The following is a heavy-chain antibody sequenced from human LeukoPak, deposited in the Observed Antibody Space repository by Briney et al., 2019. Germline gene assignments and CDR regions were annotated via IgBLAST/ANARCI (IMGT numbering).Heavy chain of an antibody. CDR1: GGSVSPYY. Sequence: SETLSLTCTVSGGSVSPYYWNWIRQPAGKQLEWIGYIYYSGSTNYNPSLKSRVTISVDTSKNQFSLKLSSVTAADTAVYYCARPARITMVRGAPGYGMDVWGQGTTVTVSS. D-gene: IGHD3-10*01. V-gene: IGHV4-59*02. CDR3: ARPARITMVRGAPGYGMDV. CDR2: IYYSGST. J-gene: IGHJ6*02.